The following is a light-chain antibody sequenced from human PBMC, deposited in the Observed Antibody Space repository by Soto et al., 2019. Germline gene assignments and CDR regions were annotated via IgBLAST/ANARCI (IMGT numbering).Light chain of an antibody. CDR2: EVS. V-gene: IGLV2-14*01. J-gene: IGLJ2*01. Sequence: QSGLTQPASVSGSPGQSIAISCTGTSRDVGGYNYVSWYQQLPGRAPKLLIYEVSNRPSGVSDRFSGSKSGNTASLTISGLQAEDEADYYCSSYTSNTTPVYGGGTQLTVL. CDR3: SSYTSNTTPV. CDR1: SRDVGGYNY.